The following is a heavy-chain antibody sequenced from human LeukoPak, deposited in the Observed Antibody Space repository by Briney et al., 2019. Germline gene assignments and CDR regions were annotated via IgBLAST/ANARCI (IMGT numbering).Heavy chain of an antibody. D-gene: IGHD4-11*01. CDR2: IYYSGST. J-gene: IGHJ4*02. V-gene: IGHV4-30-4*01. Sequence: PSETLSLTCTVSGGSISSGDYYWSWIRQPPGKGLEWIGYIYYSGSTYYNPSLESRVTMSVDTSKNQFSLKLSSVTAADTAVYYCARRGRVTTEPVGYFDYWGQGTLVTVSS. CDR1: GGSISSGDYY. CDR3: ARRGRVTTEPVGYFDY.